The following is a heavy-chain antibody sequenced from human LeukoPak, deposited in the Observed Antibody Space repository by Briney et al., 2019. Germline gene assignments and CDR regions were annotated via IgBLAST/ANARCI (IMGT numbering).Heavy chain of an antibody. D-gene: IGHD3-16*01. V-gene: IGHV1-18*01. CDR3: ARKARSWFDP. CDR1: GGTFSSYA. CDR2: ISAYNGNT. Sequence: GASVKVSCKASGGTFSSYAISWVRQAPGQGLEWMGWISAYNGNTNYAQKLQGRVTMTTDTSTSTAYMELRRLRSDDTAVYYCARKARSWFDPWGQGTLVTVSS. J-gene: IGHJ5*02.